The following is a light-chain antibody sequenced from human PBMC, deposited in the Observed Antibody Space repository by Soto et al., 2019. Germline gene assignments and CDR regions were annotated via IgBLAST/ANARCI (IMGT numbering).Light chain of an antibody. V-gene: IGLV2-14*03. CDR2: DVS. CDR3: SSYTSKDTLV. Sequence: QLVLTQPASVSGSPGQSITISCTGTSSDVGGYDHVSWYQQHPGKAPKLIIYDVSIRPSGVSNRFSGSKSGNTASLAVSGLQAEDEADYYCSSYTSKDTLVFGGGTKVTVL. CDR1: SSDVGGYDH. J-gene: IGLJ3*02.